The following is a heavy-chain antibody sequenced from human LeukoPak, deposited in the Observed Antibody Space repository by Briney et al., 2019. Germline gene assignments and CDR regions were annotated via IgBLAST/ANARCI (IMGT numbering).Heavy chain of an antibody. Sequence: GASVKVSCKVSGYTLTELSMHWVGQAPGKGLEWMGGFDPEDGETIYAQKFQGRVTMTEDASTDTAYMELSSLRSEDTAVYYCATVRYSSSWYLNYWGQGTLVTVSS. D-gene: IGHD6-13*01. CDR2: FDPEDGET. CDR3: ATVRYSSSWYLNY. J-gene: IGHJ4*02. V-gene: IGHV1-24*01. CDR1: GYTLTELS.